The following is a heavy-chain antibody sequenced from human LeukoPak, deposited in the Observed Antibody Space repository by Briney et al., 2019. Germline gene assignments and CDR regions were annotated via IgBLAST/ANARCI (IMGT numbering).Heavy chain of an antibody. CDR1: GGTFSSYA. J-gene: IGHJ6*02. Sequence: SVKVSCKASGGTFSSYAISWVRQAPGQGLEWMGRIIPILGIANYAQKFQGRVTITADKSTSTAYTELSSLRSEDTAVYYCARGTYNWNDLLYYGMDVWGQGTTVTVSS. D-gene: IGHD1-1*01. CDR3: ARGTYNWNDLLYYGMDV. CDR2: IIPILGIA. V-gene: IGHV1-69*04.